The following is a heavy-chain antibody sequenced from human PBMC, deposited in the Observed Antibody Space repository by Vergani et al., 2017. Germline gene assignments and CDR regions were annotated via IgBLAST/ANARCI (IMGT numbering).Heavy chain of an antibody. D-gene: IGHD4-23*01. CDR3: ARAVSTTVGDAPGY. Sequence: EVQLVESGGGLVQPGGSLRLSCPASGFTFSSYDMHWVRHATGKGLEWVSAIGTAGDTYYPGSVKGRFTISRENAKNSLYLQMNSLRAGDTAIYYCARAVSTTVGDAPGYWGQGTLVTVSS. V-gene: IGHV3-13*01. J-gene: IGHJ4*02. CDR2: IGTAGDT. CDR1: GFTFSSYD.